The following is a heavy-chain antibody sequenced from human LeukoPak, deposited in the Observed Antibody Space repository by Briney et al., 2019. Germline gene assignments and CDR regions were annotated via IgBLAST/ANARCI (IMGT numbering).Heavy chain of an antibody. V-gene: IGHV3-48*03. CDR1: GFTFSSYE. Sequence: GGSLRLSCAASGFTFSSYEMNWVRQAPGKGLEWVSYISSSGSTIYYADSVEGRFTISRDNAKNSLYLQMNSLRAEDTAVYYCARVRTVTVIWGQGTMVTVSS. CDR3: ARVRTVTVI. J-gene: IGHJ3*02. CDR2: ISSSGSTI. D-gene: IGHD4-17*01.